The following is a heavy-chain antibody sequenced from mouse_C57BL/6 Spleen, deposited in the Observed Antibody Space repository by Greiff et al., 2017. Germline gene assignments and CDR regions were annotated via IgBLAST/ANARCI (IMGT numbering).Heavy chain of an antibody. CDR2: IHPNSGST. Sequence: QVQLQQPGAELVKPGASVKLSCKASGYTFTSYWMHWVKQRPGQGLEWIGMIHPNSGSTNYNEKFKSKATLTVDKSSSTAYMHISSLTSEDSAVYYCAREAGVVGDYWGQGTTRTFSS. J-gene: IGHJ2*01. V-gene: IGHV1-64*01. CDR1: GYTFTSYW. CDR3: AREAGVVGDY. D-gene: IGHD1-1*01.